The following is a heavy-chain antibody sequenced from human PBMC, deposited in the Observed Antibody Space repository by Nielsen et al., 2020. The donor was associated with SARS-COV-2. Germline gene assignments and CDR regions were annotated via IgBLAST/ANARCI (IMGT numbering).Heavy chain of an antibody. Sequence: GGSLRLSCAASGFSFSNYAMNWVRHAPGKGLDWVSAISGRGGNTFYADSVKGRFTISRDNSKSTLYLQMNSLSAEDTAIYYCAKSDGGYSYGYPDYWGQGTLVTVSS. V-gene: IGHV3-23*01. D-gene: IGHD5-18*01. CDR3: AKSDGGYSYGYPDY. CDR1: GFSFSNYA. J-gene: IGHJ4*02. CDR2: ISGRGGNT.